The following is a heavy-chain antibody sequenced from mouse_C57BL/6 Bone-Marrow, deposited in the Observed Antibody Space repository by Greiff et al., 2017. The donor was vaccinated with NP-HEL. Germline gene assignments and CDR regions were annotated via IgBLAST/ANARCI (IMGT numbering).Heavy chain of an antibody. D-gene: IGHD4-1*02. J-gene: IGHJ3*01. Sequence: EVKLVESGGGLVKPGGSLKLSCAASGFTFSSYAMSWVRQTPEKRLEWVATISDGGSYTYYPDNVKGRFTISRDNAKNNLYLQMSHLKSEDTAMYYCARDPQLGRGAWFAYWGQGTLVTVSA. CDR3: ARDPQLGRGAWFAY. V-gene: IGHV5-4*01. CDR1: GFTFSSYA. CDR2: ISDGGSYT.